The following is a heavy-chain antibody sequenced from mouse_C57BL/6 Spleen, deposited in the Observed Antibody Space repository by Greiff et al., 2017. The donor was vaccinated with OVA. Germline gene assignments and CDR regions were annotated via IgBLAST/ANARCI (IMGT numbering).Heavy chain of an antibody. CDR2: IYPGDGDT. J-gene: IGHJ2*01. Sequence: VKLMESGPELVKPGASVKISCKASGYAFSSSWMNWVKQRPGKGLEWIGRIYPGDGDTNYNGKFKGKATLTADKSSSTAYMQLSSLTSEDSAVYFCASLGRRGYFDYWGQGTTLTVSS. V-gene: IGHV1-82*01. CDR3: ASLGRRGYFDY. CDR1: GYAFSSSW. D-gene: IGHD4-1*01.